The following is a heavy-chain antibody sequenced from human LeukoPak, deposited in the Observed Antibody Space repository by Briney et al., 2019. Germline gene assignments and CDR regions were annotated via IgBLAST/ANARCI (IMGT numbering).Heavy chain of an antibody. CDR1: GYTLTELS. CDR3: ATVLIAARQDGMDV. Sequence: VKVSCKVSGYTLTELSMHWVRQAPGKGLEWMGGSDPEDGETIYAQKFQGRVTMTEDTSTDTAYMELSSLRSEDTAVYYCATVLIAARQDGMDVWGQGTTVTVSS. V-gene: IGHV1-24*01. CDR2: SDPEDGET. D-gene: IGHD6-6*01. J-gene: IGHJ6*02.